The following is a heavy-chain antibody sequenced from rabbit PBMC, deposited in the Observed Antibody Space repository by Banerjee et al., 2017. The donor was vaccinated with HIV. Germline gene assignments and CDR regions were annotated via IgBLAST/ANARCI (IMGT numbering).Heavy chain of an antibody. J-gene: IGHJ4*01. CDR2: IYATVSGST. V-gene: IGHV1S45*01. CDR3: AREGAYDDYSDFYL. D-gene: IGHD2-1*01. Sequence: LEESGGGLVQPEGSLTLTCTASGFTISSSYVMCWVRQAPGKGLEWIACIYATVSGSTYYATWTKGRFTISETSSTTVTLQMTSLTAADTATYFCAREGAYDDYSDFYLWGPGTLVTVS. CDR1: GFTISSSYV.